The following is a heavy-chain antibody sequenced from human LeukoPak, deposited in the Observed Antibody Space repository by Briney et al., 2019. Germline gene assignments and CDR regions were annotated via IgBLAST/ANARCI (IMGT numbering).Heavy chain of an antibody. V-gene: IGHV1-8*03. CDR1: GHTFTSYD. J-gene: IGHJ6*03. D-gene: IGHD3-22*01. CDR3: ARWKSSSGYYGYYYYMDV. CDR2: MNPNSGNT. Sequence: ASVKVSCKASGHTFTSYDINWVRQATGQGLEWMGWMNPNSGNTGYAQKFQGRVTITRNTSISTAYMELSSLRSEDTAVYYCARWKSSSGYYGYYYYMDVWGKGTTVTVSS.